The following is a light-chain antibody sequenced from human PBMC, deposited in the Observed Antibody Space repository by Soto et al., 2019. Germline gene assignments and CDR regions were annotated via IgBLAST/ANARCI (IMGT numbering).Light chain of an antibody. V-gene: IGLV2-23*02. CDR3: CSSEGSSTFGFYV. J-gene: IGLJ1*01. CDR1: SSDVGSYSL. Sequence: QSALAQPAPVSGSPGQSITISCTGTSSDVGSYSLVSWYQQHPGKAPKLMIYEVSKRPSGVSNRFSGSKSGNTASLTISGLQAEDEADYYCCSSEGSSTFGFYVFGTGTKDTVL. CDR2: EVS.